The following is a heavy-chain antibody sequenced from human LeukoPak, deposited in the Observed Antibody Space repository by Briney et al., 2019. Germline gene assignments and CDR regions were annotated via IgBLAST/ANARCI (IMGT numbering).Heavy chain of an antibody. J-gene: IGHJ6*03. CDR2: IYSGGST. CDR3: ARGHSYGAGYYYYMDV. D-gene: IGHD5-18*01. V-gene: IGHV3-53*01. CDR1: GFTVSSNY. Sequence: GGSLRLSCAASGFTVSSNYMSWVRQAPGKGLEWVSVIYSGGSTYYADSVKGRFTISRDNSKNTLYLQMNSLRAEDTAVYYCARGHSYGAGYYYYMDVWGKGTTVTVSS.